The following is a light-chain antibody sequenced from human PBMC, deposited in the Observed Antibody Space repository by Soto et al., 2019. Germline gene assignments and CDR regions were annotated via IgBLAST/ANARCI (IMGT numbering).Light chain of an antibody. J-gene: IGLJ1*01. CDR2: DVS. V-gene: IGLV2-14*03. Sequence: QSALTQPASVSGPPGQSITISCTGTSSDIGGYNDVWWYQHHPGKAPKLMIYDVSNRPSGISTRFSGSKCGNTASPTNSGVQHADEAAYYCSSYTSSNIHPYVFGAGTKVTVL. CDR3: SSYTSSNIHPYV. CDR1: SSDIGGYND.